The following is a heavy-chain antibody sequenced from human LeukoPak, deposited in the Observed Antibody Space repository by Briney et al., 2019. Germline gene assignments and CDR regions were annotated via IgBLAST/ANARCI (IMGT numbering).Heavy chain of an antibody. V-gene: IGHV4-59*01. J-gene: IGHJ5*02. CDR2: ISYSGST. Sequence: SETLSLTCTVSGGSISNYYWSWIRQPPGKGLEWIGYISYSGSTNYNPSLKSRVTISVDTSKNQFSLKLNSVTAADTAVYYCARTTEDCSSTSCYQYWFDPWGQGILVTVSS. CDR3: ARTTEDCSSTSCYQYWFDP. CDR1: GGSISNYY. D-gene: IGHD2-2*01.